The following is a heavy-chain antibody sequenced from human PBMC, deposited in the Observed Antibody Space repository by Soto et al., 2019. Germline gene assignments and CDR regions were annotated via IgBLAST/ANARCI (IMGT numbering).Heavy chain of an antibody. Sequence: SETLSLTCTVSGGSISSYYWSWIRQPPGKGLEWIGYIYYSGSTNYNPSLKSRVTISVDTSKNQFSLKLSSVTAADTAVYYCASTGESGRYDYWGQGTLVTVSS. D-gene: IGHD2-8*02. J-gene: IGHJ4*02. CDR2: IYYSGST. CDR3: ASTGESGRYDY. CDR1: GGSISSYY. V-gene: IGHV4-59*01.